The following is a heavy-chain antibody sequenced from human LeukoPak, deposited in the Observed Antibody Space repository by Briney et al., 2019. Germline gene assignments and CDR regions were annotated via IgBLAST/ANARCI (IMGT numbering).Heavy chain of an antibody. CDR3: ALRRDGYNRVDAFDI. J-gene: IGHJ3*02. D-gene: IGHD5-24*01. CDR1: GYTFTSYG. Sequence: GASVKVSCKASGYTFTSYGISWVRQAPGQGLEWMGWISAYNGNTNYAQKLQGRVTMTTDTSTSTAYMELRSLRSDDTAVYYCALRRDGYNRVDAFDIWGQGTMVTVSS. CDR2: ISAYNGNT. V-gene: IGHV1-18*01.